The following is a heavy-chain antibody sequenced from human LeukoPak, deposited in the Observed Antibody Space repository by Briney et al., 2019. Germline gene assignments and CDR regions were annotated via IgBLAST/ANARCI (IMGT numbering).Heavy chain of an antibody. D-gene: IGHD1-26*01. CDR1: GYTFTGYY. J-gene: IGHJ6*02. CDR2: INPNSGGT. V-gene: IGHV1-2*02. Sequence: GASVKVSCKASGYTFTGYYMHWVRQAPGQGLEWMGWINPNSGGTNYARKFQGRVTMTRDTSISTAYMELSRLRSDDTAVYYCAREPLYSGSYYNYYYGMDVWGQGTTVTVSS. CDR3: AREPLYSGSYYNYYYGMDV.